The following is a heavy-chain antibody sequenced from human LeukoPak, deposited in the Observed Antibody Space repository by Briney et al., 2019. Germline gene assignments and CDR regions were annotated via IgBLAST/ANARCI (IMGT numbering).Heavy chain of an antibody. CDR1: GYTFTSYG. D-gene: IGHD3-10*01. CDR3: ARGHPQLLSASDY. J-gene: IGHJ4*02. CDR2: ISAYNGNT. Sequence: GASVKVSCKASGYTFTSYGISWVRQAPGQGLEWMGWISAYNGNTNYAQKLQGRVTMTRDTSTSTVYMELSSLRSEDTAVYYCARGHPQLLSASDYWGQGTLVTVSS. V-gene: IGHV1-18*04.